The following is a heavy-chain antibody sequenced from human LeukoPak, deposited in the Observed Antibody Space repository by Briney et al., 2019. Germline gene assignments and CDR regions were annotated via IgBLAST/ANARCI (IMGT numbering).Heavy chain of an antibody. Sequence: GGSLRLSCAASGFTFSSYSMNWVRQAPGKGLEWVSSISSSRSYIYYADSVKGRFTISRDNAKNSLYLQMNSLRAEDTAVYYCARSYDSSGYFDYWGQGTLVTVSS. D-gene: IGHD3-22*01. V-gene: IGHV3-21*01. CDR1: GFTFSSYS. CDR2: ISSSRSYI. J-gene: IGHJ4*02. CDR3: ARSYDSSGYFDY.